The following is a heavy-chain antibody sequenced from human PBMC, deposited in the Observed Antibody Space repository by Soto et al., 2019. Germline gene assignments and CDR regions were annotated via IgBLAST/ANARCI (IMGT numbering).Heavy chain of an antibody. CDR3: ARDGVPAAKTDYYYMDV. CDR1: GGSFSGYY. J-gene: IGHJ6*03. Sequence: SETLSLTCAVYGGSFSGYYWSWIRQPPGKGLEWIGEINHSGSTNYNPSLKSRVTISVDTSKNQFSLKLSSVTAADTAVYYCARDGVPAAKTDYYYMDVWGKGTTVTVSS. D-gene: IGHD2-2*01. CDR2: INHSGST. V-gene: IGHV4-34*01.